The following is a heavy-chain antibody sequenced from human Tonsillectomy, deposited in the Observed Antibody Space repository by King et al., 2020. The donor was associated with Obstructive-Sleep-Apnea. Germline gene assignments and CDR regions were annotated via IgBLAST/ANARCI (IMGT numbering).Heavy chain of an antibody. D-gene: IGHD3-9*01. V-gene: IGHV4-34*01. CDR1: GGSFSGYY. J-gene: IGHJ3*02. CDR3: ARGPAFLTGLSSCAFDI. Sequence: HVQLQQWGAGLLKPSETLSLTCAVYGGSFSGYYWSWIRQPPGKGLEWIGEINHSGSTNYNPSLKSRVTISVDTSKNQFSLKLSSVTAADTAGYYCARGPAFLTGLSSCAFDIWGQGTMVTVSS. CDR2: INHSGST.